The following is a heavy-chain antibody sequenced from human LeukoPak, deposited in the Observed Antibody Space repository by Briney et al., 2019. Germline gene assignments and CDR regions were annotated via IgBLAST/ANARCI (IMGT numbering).Heavy chain of an antibody. CDR1: GGSFSGYY. V-gene: IGHV4-34*01. J-gene: IGHJ3*02. D-gene: IGHD2-15*01. CDR2: INHSGST. CDR3: ASSIVVVVADAFDI. Sequence: KPSETLSLTCAVYGGSFSGYYWSWIRQPPGKGLERIGEINHSGSTNYNPSLKSRVTISVDTSKNQFSLKLSSVTAADTAVYYCASSIVVVVADAFDIWGQGTMVTVSS.